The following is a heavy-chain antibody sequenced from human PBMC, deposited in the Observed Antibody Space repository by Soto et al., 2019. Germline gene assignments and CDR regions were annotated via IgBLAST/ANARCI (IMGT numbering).Heavy chain of an antibody. D-gene: IGHD2-2*02. J-gene: IGHJ5*02. CDR2: IIPIFGTA. CDR3: ARDQGYCSSTSCYTDWFDP. Sequence: QVQLVQSGAEVKKPGSSVKVSCKASGGTFSSYAISWVRQAPGQGLEWMGGIIPIFGTANYAQKFQGRVTITADESTSTAYMELSSLRSEDTDVYYCARDQGYCSSTSCYTDWFDPWGQGTLVTVSS. CDR1: GGTFSSYA. V-gene: IGHV1-69*01.